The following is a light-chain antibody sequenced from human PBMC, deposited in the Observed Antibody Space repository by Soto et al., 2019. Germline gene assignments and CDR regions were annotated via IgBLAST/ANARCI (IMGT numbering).Light chain of an antibody. V-gene: IGKV3-20*01. Sequence: EIVLTQSPGTLSLSPGERATLSCRASRIVSSSHLAWYQQKPGQAPRLLIYAASTRATGIPDRFSGSGSGTDFTLTINRLEPEDFAVFYCQQYDSSVTFGQGTRLENK. J-gene: IGKJ5*01. CDR3: QQYDSSVT. CDR2: AAS. CDR1: RIVSSSH.